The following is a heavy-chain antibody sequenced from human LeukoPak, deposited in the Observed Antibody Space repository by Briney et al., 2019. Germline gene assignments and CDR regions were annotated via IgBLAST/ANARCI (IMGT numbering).Heavy chain of an antibody. CDR2: IYSSGST. Sequence: PSETLSLTCTVSGGSITSYFWSWIRQPAGKGLEWIGRIYSSGSTNYSPSLKSRVSMSVDTSKNQFSLKLSSATAADTAVYYCARMSYNSGSYSAWGRGTLVTVSS. V-gene: IGHV4-4*07. J-gene: IGHJ5*02. CDR3: ARMSYNSGSYSA. CDR1: GGSITSYF. D-gene: IGHD3-10*01.